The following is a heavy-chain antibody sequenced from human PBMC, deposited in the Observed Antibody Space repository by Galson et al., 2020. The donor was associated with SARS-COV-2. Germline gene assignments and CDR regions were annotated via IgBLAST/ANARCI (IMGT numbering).Heavy chain of an antibody. J-gene: IGHJ6*03. CDR2: IDWDDDK. D-gene: IGHD6-19*01. V-gene: IGHV2-70*17. CDR3: ARRRWAVASTVDYYYYCMDV. Sequence: SGPTLVKPTQTLTLTCTVSGFSLDTSQMCVTWIRQPPGKALEWLPRIDWDDDKFYNPSLKTRLTVSKDTSKNQVVLTMANLDPADTATYYCARRRWAVASTVDYYYYCMDVWGNGTTVTVSS. CDR1: GFSLDTSQMC.